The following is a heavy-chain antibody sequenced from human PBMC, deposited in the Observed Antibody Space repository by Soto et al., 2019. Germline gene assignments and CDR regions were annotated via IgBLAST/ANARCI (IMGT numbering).Heavy chain of an antibody. CDR2: MNPNSGNT. CDR1: GYTFTSYD. Sequence: QVQLVQSGAEVKKPGASVKVSCKASGYTFTSYDINWVRQATGQGLEWMGWMNPNSGNTGYAQKFQGRVTMTRNTSISTAYMELSSLRYEDTAVYYCARESQSPGYSSSWYGIDYWGQGTLVTVSS. J-gene: IGHJ4*02. D-gene: IGHD6-13*01. V-gene: IGHV1-8*01. CDR3: ARESQSPGYSSSWYGIDY.